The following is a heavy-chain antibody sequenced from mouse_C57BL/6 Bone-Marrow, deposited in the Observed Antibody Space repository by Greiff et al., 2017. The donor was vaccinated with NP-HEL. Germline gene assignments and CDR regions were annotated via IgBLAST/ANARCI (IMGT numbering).Heavy chain of an antibody. J-gene: IGHJ1*03. Sequence: QVQLQQSGAELVRPGASVTLSCKASGYTFTDYEMHWVKQTPVHGLEWIGAIDPETGGPAYNQKFKGKAILTADKSSSTAYMELRSLTSEDSAVYYCTRKGLWSLYWYFDVWGTGTTVTVSS. CDR1: GYTFTDYE. D-gene: IGHD1-1*02. CDR2: IDPETGGP. V-gene: IGHV1-15*01. CDR3: TRKGLWSLYWYFDV.